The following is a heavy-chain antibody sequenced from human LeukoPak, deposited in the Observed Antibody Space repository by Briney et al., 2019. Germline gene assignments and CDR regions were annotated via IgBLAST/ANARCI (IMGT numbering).Heavy chain of an antibody. CDR2: MKHDGSEI. CDR1: GFTFSSYW. Sequence: PGGSLRLSCAASGFTFSSYWMSWVRQAPGKGLEWVANMKHDGSEIYYVDSVKGRFTISRDNAENSLYLQMNSLRAEDTAVYYCARASPYIYAYALDYWGQGTLVTVSS. J-gene: IGHJ4*01. CDR3: ARASPYIYAYALDY. V-gene: IGHV3-7*01. D-gene: IGHD5-18*01.